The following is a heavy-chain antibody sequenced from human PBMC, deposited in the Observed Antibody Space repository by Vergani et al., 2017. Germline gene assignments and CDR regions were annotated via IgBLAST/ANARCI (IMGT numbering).Heavy chain of an antibody. CDR3: AKTHDXASLYSSYNWFDP. D-gene: IGHD3-3*01. Sequence: EVQLVQSGAEVKKPGESLKISCQGSGYSITNYWIAWVRQRPGKGLEWMGIIYAGDSDVSYSPSVQGQVTMSVDKSLSPAYLQWSSLKASDTATYYCAKTHDXASLYSSYNWFDPWGQGTQVTVSS. CDR2: IYAGDSDV. V-gene: IGHV5-51*03. CDR1: GYSITNYW. J-gene: IGHJ5*02.